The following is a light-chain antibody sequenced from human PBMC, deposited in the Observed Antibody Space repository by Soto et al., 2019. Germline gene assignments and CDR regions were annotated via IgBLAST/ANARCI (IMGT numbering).Light chain of an antibody. V-gene: IGKV3-20*01. CDR2: GTS. Sequence: EIVLTQSPGTLSLSPGERATLSCRASQSVSSGYLVWYQQRPGQPPRLLIYGTSNRAAGIPDRFTGTGSGTDFTLTIYRLEPEDSAVYYCQQYGSSALTFGGGTK. CDR1: QSVSSGY. CDR3: QQYGSSALT. J-gene: IGKJ4*01.